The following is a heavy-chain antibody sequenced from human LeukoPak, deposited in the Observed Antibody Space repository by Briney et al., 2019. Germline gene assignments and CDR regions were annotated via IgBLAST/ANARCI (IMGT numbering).Heavy chain of an antibody. Sequence: SETLSLTCTVSGGSISSSSYYWGWIRQPPGKGLEWIGSIYYSGSTYYNPSLKSRVTISVDTSKNQFSLKLSSVTAADTAVYYCARRQSIAVDTAMETYYFGYWGQGTLVTVSS. J-gene: IGHJ4*02. D-gene: IGHD5-18*01. CDR2: IYYSGST. CDR1: GGSISSSSYY. CDR3: ARRQSIAVDTAMETYYFGY. V-gene: IGHV4-39*01.